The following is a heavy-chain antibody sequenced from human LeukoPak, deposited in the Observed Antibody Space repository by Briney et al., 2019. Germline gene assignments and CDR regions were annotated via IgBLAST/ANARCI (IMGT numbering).Heavy chain of an antibody. CDR1: GFTFSSCW. CDR3: ARSPDGFDY. J-gene: IGHJ4*02. CDR2: IKQDESEK. V-gene: IGHV3-7*03. D-gene: IGHD5-24*01. Sequence: PGGSLRLSCAASGFTFSSCWMSWVRQAPGKGLEWVANIKQDESEKFYLDSVKGRFTISRDNTMDSLYLQMNSLRVEDTAVYYCARSPDGFDYWGQGTLVTVSS.